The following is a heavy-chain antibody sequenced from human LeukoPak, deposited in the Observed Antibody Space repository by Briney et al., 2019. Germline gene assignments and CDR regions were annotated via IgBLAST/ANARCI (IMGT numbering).Heavy chain of an antibody. CDR3: ARGGYYYDSSGYTSDY. Sequence: ASVKVSCKASGYTFTSYCMHWVRQAPGQGLEWMGIINPSGGSTSYAQKFQGRVTMTRDTSTSTVYMELSSLRSEDTAVYYCARGGYYYDSSGYTSDYWGQGTLVTVSS. CDR2: INPSGGST. J-gene: IGHJ4*02. CDR1: GYTFTSYC. D-gene: IGHD3-22*01. V-gene: IGHV1-46*01.